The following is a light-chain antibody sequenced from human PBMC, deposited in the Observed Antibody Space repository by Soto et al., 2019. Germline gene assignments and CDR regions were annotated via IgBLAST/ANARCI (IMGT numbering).Light chain of an antibody. Sequence: EVVMDQSPAGLCVSPGEGVTLSCRANQGIGDTLAWYQHKPGQTPRLLIYDTSTRATGVPARFSGSGSGTDFTLTISRLEPEDFAVYYCQQYGSSPITFGQGTRLEIK. V-gene: IGKV3-20*01. CDR2: DTS. J-gene: IGKJ5*01. CDR3: QQYGSSPIT. CDR1: QGIGDT.